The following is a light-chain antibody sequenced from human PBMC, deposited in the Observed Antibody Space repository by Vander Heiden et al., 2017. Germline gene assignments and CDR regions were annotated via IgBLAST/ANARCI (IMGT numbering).Light chain of an antibody. CDR3: QHHNDRPPFT. CDR1: QSGSSS. CDR2: CAS. Sequence: IVMTHSPATLSVSPGGRATIACRARQSGSSSLSCCQQKPRQTPSLLIFCASTRTNGSPARFSSSGSGAKYTLTISSLQSQDYAVYYYQHHNDRPPFTFGRGTKVEIK. V-gene: IGKV3-15*01. J-gene: IGKJ4*02.